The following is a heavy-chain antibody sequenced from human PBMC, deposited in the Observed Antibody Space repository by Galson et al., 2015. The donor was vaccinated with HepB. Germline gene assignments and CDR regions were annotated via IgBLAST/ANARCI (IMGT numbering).Heavy chain of an antibody. V-gene: IGHV3-53*01. CDR2: IYTGGAT. CDR3: ARDEGYYRGYWYFDL. CDR1: GFTVNSNY. J-gene: IGHJ2*01. D-gene: IGHD1-26*01. Sequence: SLRLSCAASGFTVNSNYMTWVRQAPGKGLEWVSTIYTGGATFYADSVKGRFTISRDFSKNAEYLQMSSLRAEDTAMYYCARDEGYYRGYWYFDLWGRGSLVTVSS.